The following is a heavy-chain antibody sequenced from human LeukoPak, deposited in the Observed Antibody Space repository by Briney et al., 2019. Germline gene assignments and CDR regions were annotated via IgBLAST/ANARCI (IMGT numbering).Heavy chain of an antibody. D-gene: IGHD5-18*01. V-gene: IGHV3-23*01. CDR1: GFTFSSYA. CDR3: AKDAIQLWSLPDDY. Sequence: PGGSLRLSCAAPGFTFSSYAMSWVRQAPGKGLEWVSTISGSGGTTYYAEFVKGRFTISRDNSKNTLYLQMNSLRAEDTAVYYCAKDAIQLWSLPDDYWGQGTLVTVSS. CDR2: ISGSGGTT. J-gene: IGHJ4*02.